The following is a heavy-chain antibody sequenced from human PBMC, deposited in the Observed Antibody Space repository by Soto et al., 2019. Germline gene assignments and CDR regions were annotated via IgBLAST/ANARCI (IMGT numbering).Heavy chain of an antibody. CDR2: IWYDGSNK. J-gene: IGHJ6*02. V-gene: IGHV3-33*01. CDR1: GFTFSSYG. Sequence: GGSLRLSRAASGFTFSSYGMHWVRQAPGKGLEWVAVIWYDGSNKYYADSVKGRFTISRDNSKNTLYLQMNSLRAEDTAVYYCAREPSGYGDPYFYYGMDVWDQGTTVTVSS. D-gene: IGHD4-17*01. CDR3: AREPSGYGDPYFYYGMDV.